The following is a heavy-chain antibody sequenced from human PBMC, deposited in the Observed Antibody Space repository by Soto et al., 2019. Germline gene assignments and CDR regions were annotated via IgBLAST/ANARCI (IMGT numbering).Heavy chain of an antibody. V-gene: IGHV4-34*01. Sequence: SETVSLTCAVYCGSFSGYYWSWIRQPPGKGLEWIGEINHRGSTNYNPSLKIRVTISVDTSKNQFSLKLSSVTAADTAVYYCAAGKKEKAYYYYGMDVWAQGTTVTVSS. J-gene: IGHJ6*02. CDR3: AAGKKEKAYYYYGMDV. CDR1: CGSFSGYY. CDR2: INHRGST.